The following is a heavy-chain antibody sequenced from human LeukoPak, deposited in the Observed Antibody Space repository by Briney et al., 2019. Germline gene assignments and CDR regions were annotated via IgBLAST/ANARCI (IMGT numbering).Heavy chain of an antibody. D-gene: IGHD1-26*01. V-gene: IGHV3-30*01. CDR3: ARRRAGAFWEDLVVDY. Sequence: QAGGSLRLSCAASGFTFSHHSMHWVRQAPGKGLEWVALIFHDGNFKRYADSLNGRFTISRDNSKNTLYLQMDSLREEDTAVYYCARRRAGAFWEDLVVDYWGQGTLVTVSS. CDR2: IFHDGNFK. J-gene: IGHJ4*02. CDR1: GFTFSHHS.